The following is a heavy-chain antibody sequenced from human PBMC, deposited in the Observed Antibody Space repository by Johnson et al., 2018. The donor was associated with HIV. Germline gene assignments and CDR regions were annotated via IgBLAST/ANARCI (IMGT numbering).Heavy chain of an antibody. Sequence: QVQLVESGGGVVQPGRSLRLSCAASGFTFSSYAMHWVRQAPGKGLEWVAGILYDGRNIYYADSVTGRFTISRDNSKNTLYLQMNSLRAEDTAVYYCARDAAMVHDAFDIWGQGTMVTVSS. J-gene: IGHJ3*02. CDR1: GFTFSSYA. V-gene: IGHV3-30*14. D-gene: IGHD5-18*01. CDR3: ARDAAMVHDAFDI. CDR2: ILYDGRNI.